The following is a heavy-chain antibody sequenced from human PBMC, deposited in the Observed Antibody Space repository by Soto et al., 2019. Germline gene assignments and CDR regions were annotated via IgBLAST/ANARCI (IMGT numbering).Heavy chain of an antibody. CDR1: GGSISSYY. J-gene: IGHJ5*02. D-gene: IGHD5-12*01. CDR3: ARVSARGYSGYGSGFDP. Sequence: SETLSLTCTVSGGSISSYYWSWIRQPPGKGLEWIGYIYYSGSTNYNPSLKSRVTISVDTSKNQFSLKLSSVTAADTAVYYCARVSARGYSGYGSGFDPWGQGTLVTVSS. CDR2: IYYSGST. V-gene: IGHV4-59*01.